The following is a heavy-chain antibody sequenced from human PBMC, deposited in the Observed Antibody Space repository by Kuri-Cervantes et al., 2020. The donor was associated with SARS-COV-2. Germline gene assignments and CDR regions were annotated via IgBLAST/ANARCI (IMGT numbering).Heavy chain of an antibody. CDR3: AKDSPEIVVVPAAPLYFDL. V-gene: IGHV3-23*01. CDR2: ISGHSERT. J-gene: IGHJ2*01. Sequence: GESLKISCTASGFTFGDYAMSWVRQAPGKGLEWVSSISGHSERTYYADSVKGRFTISRDNSKNTLYLQMNSLRAEDTAVYYCAKDSPEIVVVPAAPLYFDLWGRGTLVTVSS. D-gene: IGHD2-2*01. CDR1: GFTFGDYA.